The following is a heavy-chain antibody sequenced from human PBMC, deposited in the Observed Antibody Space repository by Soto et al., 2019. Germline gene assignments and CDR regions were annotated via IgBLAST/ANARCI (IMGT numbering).Heavy chain of an antibody. V-gene: IGHV3-23*01. CDR3: ASLGVGDWANYYYYYGMDV. CDR2: VTANGGST. D-gene: IGHD2-21*02. CDR1: GFTFSFYA. Sequence: GGSLRLSCAATGFTFSFYAMTWVRQAPGKGLEWVSAVTANGGSTYSADSVKGRFTISRDNSKNTLFLQMNSLRAEDTAVYYCASLGVGDWANYYYYYGMDVWGQGTTVTVSS. J-gene: IGHJ6*02.